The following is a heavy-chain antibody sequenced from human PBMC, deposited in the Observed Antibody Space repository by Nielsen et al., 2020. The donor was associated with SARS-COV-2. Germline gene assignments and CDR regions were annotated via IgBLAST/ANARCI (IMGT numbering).Heavy chain of an antibody. CDR2: INHSGST. J-gene: IGHJ6*02. Sequence: SETLSLTCAVYGGSFSGYYWSWIRQPPGKGLEWIGEINHSGSTNYNPSLKSRVTISVDTSKNQFSLKLSSVTAADTAVYYCARGVDIVATGGVDVWGQGTTVTVSS. CDR3: ARGVDIVATGGVDV. V-gene: IGHV4-34*01. CDR1: GGSFSGYY. D-gene: IGHD5-12*01.